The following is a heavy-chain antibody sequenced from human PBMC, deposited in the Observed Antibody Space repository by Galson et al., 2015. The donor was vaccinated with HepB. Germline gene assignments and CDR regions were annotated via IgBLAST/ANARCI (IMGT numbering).Heavy chain of an antibody. CDR3: AINPGRGQLLPRDSYYYYGMDV. V-gene: IGHV1-18*01. CDR2: ISAYNGNT. J-gene: IGHJ6*02. CDR1: GYTFTSYG. Sequence: SVKVSCKASGYTFTSYGISWVRQAPGQGLEWMGWISAYNGNTNYAQKLQGRVTMTTDTSTSTAYMELRSLRSDDTAVYHCAINPGRGQLLPRDSYYYYGMDVWGQGTTVTVSS. D-gene: IGHD2-2*01.